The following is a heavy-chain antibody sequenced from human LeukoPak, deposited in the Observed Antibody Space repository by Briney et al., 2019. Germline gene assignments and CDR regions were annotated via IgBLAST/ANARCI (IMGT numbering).Heavy chain of an antibody. V-gene: IGHV3-30-3*01. D-gene: IGHD3-3*01. CDR2: ISYDGSNK. CDR1: GFTFSSYA. Sequence: GRSLRLSCAASGFTFSSYAMHWVRQAPGKGLEWVAVISYDGSNKYYADSVKGRFTISRDNSKNTLYLQMNSLRAEDTAVYYCARDLGTIFGVVITYHYGMDVWGQGTTVTVSS. CDR3: ARDLGTIFGVVITYHYGMDV. J-gene: IGHJ6*02.